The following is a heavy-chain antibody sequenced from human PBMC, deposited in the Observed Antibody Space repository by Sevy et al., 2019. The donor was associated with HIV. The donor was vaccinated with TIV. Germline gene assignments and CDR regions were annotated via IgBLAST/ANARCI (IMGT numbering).Heavy chain of an antibody. V-gene: IGHV4-59*01. CDR2: IHDSGNS. CDR3: ARAPPVRSGDDSLNWFDP. D-gene: IGHD5-12*01. Sequence: SETLSLTCSVSAGSISAYYWSWIRQPPGKGLEWIAYIHDSGNSNYNPSLKSRVTISMDTSKNQFSLKVTSVTEADTALYYCARAPPVRSGDDSLNWFDPWGHGILVTVSS. J-gene: IGHJ5*02. CDR1: AGSISAYY.